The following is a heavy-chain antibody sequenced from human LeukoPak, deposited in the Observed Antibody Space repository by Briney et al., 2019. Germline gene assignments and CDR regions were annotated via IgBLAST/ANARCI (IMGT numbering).Heavy chain of an antibody. CDR1: GGSISSGGYS. CDR2: IYHNGST. V-gene: IGHV4-30-2*01. D-gene: IGHD3-9*01. J-gene: IGHJ4*02. Sequence: PSETLSLTCAVSGGSISSGGYSWSWIRQPPGKGLEWIGCIYHNGSTYYNPSLKSRVTISVDRSKKQFSLKLSSVTAADTAVYYCARGMYYDILTGSYYFDYWGQGTLVTVSS. CDR3: ARGMYYDILTGSYYFDY.